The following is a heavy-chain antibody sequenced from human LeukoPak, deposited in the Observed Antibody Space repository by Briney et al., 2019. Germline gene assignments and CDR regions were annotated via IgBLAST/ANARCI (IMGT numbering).Heavy chain of an antibody. D-gene: IGHD6-19*01. V-gene: IGHV3-74*01. CDR2: INTDGTVT. CDR3: ATKQWLAPPPDS. J-gene: IGHJ4*02. CDR1: GLTFSKYW. Sequence: GSLRLSCAASGLTFSKYWMLWVRQAPGKGLESVSRINTDGTVTTYADSVKGRFTVSRDNADNTMFLQMNSVRDEDTAVYYCATKQWLAPPPDSWGQGTPVTVSS.